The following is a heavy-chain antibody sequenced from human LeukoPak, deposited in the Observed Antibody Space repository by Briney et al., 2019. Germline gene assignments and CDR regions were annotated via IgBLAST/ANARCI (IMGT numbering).Heavy chain of an antibody. J-gene: IGHJ1*01. CDR2: ISAYNGNT. CDR3: ARSPTYYYDSSGPLIFQH. D-gene: IGHD3-22*01. Sequence: ASVKVSCKASGYTFTSYGISWVRQAPGQGREWMGWISAYNGNTNYAQKLQGRVTMTTDTSTSTAYMELRSLRSDDTAVYYCARSPTYYYDSSGPLIFQHWGQGTLVTVSS. V-gene: IGHV1-18*01. CDR1: GYTFTSYG.